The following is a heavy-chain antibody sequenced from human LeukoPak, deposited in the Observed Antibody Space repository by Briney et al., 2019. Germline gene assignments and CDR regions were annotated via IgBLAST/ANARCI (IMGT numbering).Heavy chain of an antibody. J-gene: IGHJ6*02. D-gene: IGHD6-19*01. CDR2: INPNSSGT. Sequence: EASVKVSCKASGYTFTGYYMHWVRQAPGQGLEWMGWINPNSSGTNYAQKFQGRVTMTRDTSISTAYMELSRLRSDDTAVYYCARDPGGAVAATAYYGMDVWGQGTTVTVSS. CDR1: GYTFTGYY. CDR3: ARDPGGAVAATAYYGMDV. V-gene: IGHV1-2*02.